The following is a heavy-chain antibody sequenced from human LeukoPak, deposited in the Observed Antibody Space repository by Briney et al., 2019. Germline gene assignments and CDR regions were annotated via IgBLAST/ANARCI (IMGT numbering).Heavy chain of an antibody. Sequence: GGSLRLSCVASGFTFNSYAMSWVRQAPGKGLVWVSRIKSDGITTSYADSVRGRFTISRDNAKNTLYLQMNSLGAEDTAVYYCVRDRDFRIDYWGQGTLVTVSS. CDR2: IKSDGITT. D-gene: IGHD3-3*01. V-gene: IGHV3-74*01. J-gene: IGHJ4*02. CDR1: GFTFNSYA. CDR3: VRDRDFRIDY.